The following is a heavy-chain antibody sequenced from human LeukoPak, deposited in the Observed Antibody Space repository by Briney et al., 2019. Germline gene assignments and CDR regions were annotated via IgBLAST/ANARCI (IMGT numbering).Heavy chain of an antibody. CDR2: ISPQGTT. V-gene: IGHV3-23*01. D-gene: IGHD5-18*01. Sequence: GGSLRLSCAASGFPFSAYAMTWVRQAPGKGPEWVSSISPQGTTYYADSVKGRFTVSRDNSRNTLFLQMGSLRADDMAVYYCAKPRVDSGTGSSYGHGLDFWGQGALVTVSS. CDR3: AKPRVDSGTGSSYGHGLDF. J-gene: IGHJ4*02. CDR1: GFPFSAYA.